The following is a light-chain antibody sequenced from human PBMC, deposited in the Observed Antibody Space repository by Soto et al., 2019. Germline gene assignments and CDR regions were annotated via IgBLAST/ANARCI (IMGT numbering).Light chain of an antibody. CDR1: NSYIGAYNF. CDR3: SSYTTSSTFV. Sequence: QSVLTSASSVSWSPERSIPLSCTRTNSYIGAYNFVSWYQQHPGKAPILMIYHVTDRPSGVSNRFSASESGNTASLTISGLQAEDDADYYCSSYTTSSTFVFGTGTKVTVL. CDR2: HVT. V-gene: IGLV2-14*01. J-gene: IGLJ1*01.